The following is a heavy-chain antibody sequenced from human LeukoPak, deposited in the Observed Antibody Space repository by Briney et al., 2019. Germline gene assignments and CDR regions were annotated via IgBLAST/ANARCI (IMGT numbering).Heavy chain of an antibody. CDR2: IYYSGST. V-gene: IGHV4-39*01. Sequence: SETLSLTCTVSGGSISSSSYYWGWIRQPPGKGLEWIGSIYYSGSTYYNPSLKSRVTISVDTSKNQFSLKLSSVTAADTAVYYCARSSEYYGMDVWGQGTTVTVSS. CDR3: ARSSEYYGMDV. J-gene: IGHJ6*02. CDR1: GGSISSSSYY.